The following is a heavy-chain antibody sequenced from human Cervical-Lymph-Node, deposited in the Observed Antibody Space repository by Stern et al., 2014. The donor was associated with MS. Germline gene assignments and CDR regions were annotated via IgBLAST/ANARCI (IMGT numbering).Heavy chain of an antibody. J-gene: IGHJ4*02. CDR2: ISVQNGKT. CDR1: GYTFPTSG. CDR3: ARTVSTSWYYFDF. V-gene: IGHV1-18*01. Sequence: QVQLVQSGAEVKKPGASVKVSCKASGYTFPTSGVSWVRQAPGQGLEWMGWISVQNGKTNYVQKFQDRVTMTTDTSTSTAYLELRSLRSDDTAVYYCARTVSTSWYYFDFWGQGTLVTVSS. D-gene: IGHD6-13*01.